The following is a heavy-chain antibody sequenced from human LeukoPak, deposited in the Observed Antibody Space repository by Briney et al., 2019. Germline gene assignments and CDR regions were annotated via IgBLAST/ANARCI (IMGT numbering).Heavy chain of an antibody. D-gene: IGHD2-2*01. Sequence: SETLSLTCAVYGGSFSGYYWSWIRQPPGKGLEWIGYIYYSGSTNYNPSLKRRVTISVDTSKNQFSLKLNSVTAADAAVYYCARYVGCSSTSCYANWFDPWGQGTPVTVSS. CDR3: ARYVGCSSTSCYANWFDP. V-gene: IGHV4-59*08. J-gene: IGHJ5*02. CDR2: IYYSGST. CDR1: GGSFSGYY.